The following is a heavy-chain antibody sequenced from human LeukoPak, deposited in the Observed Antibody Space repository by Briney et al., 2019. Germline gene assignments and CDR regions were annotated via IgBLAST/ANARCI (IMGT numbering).Heavy chain of an antibody. D-gene: IGHD3-3*01. V-gene: IGHV3-7*03. Sequence: GGSLRLSCAASGFTFSSYWMSWVRQAPGKGLEWVANIKQDGSEKYYVDSVKGRFTISRDNAKNSLYLQMNSPRAEDTAVYYCAKQSGRGFWSARGWFDPWGQGTLVTVSS. J-gene: IGHJ5*02. CDR2: IKQDGSEK. CDR1: GFTFSSYW. CDR3: AKQSGRGFWSARGWFDP.